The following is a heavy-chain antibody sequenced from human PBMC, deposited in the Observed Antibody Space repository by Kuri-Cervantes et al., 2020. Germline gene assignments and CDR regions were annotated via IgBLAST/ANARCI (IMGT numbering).Heavy chain of an antibody. CDR1: GFTFSSYG. D-gene: IGHD2-15*01. CDR2: IWYDGSNK. V-gene: IGHV3-33*01. J-gene: IGHJ4*02. Sequence: LSLTCAASGFTFSSYGMHWVRQAPGKGLEWVAVIWYDGSNKYYADSVKGRFTTSRDNAKNSLYLQMNSLRAEDTAVYYCARAARRPYSYYFDYWGQGTLVTVSS. CDR3: ARAARRPYSYYFDY.